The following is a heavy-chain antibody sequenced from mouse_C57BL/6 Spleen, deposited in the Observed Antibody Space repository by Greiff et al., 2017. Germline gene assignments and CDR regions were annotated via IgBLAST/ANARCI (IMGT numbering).Heavy chain of an antibody. D-gene: IGHD2-13*01. V-gene: IGHV1-80*01. CDR1: GYAFSSYW. Sequence: QVQLKQSGAELVKPGASVKISCKASGYAFSSYWMNWVKQRPGKGLEWIGQIYPGDGDTNYNGKFKGKATLTADKSSSTAYMQLSSLTSEDSAVYFCARVGETHYAMDYWGQGTSVTVSS. J-gene: IGHJ4*01. CDR2: IYPGDGDT. CDR3: ARVGETHYAMDY.